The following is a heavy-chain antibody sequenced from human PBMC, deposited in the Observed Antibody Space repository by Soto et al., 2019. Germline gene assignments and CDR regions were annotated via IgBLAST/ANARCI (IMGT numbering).Heavy chain of an antibody. CDR3: ARSCSGGSCHLTDAFDI. CDR1: GYTFTGYY. D-gene: IGHD2-15*01. J-gene: IGHJ3*02. V-gene: IGHV1-2*04. CDR2: INPNSGGT. Sequence: ASVKVSCKASGYTFTGYYMHWVRQAPGQGLEWMGWINPNSGGTNYAQKFQGWVTMTRDTSISTAYMELSRLRSDDTAVYYCARSCSGGSCHLTDAFDIWGQGTMVTVSS.